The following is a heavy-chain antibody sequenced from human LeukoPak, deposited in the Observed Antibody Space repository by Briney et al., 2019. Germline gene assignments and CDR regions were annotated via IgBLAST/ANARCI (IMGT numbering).Heavy chain of an antibody. CDR2: IYYSGST. CDR3: ARVTLYGDTGLPYAFDI. V-gene: IGHV4-30-4*01. CDR1: GGSISSGDYY. D-gene: IGHD4-17*01. J-gene: IGHJ3*02. Sequence: SQTLSLTCTVSGGSISSGDYYWSWIRQPPGKGLEWIGYIYYSGSTYYNPSLKSRVTISVDTSKNQFSLKLSSVTAADTAVYYCARVTLYGDTGLPYAFDIWGQGTMVTVSS.